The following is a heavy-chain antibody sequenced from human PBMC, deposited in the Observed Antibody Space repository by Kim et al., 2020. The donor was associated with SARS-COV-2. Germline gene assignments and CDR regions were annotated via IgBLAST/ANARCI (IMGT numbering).Heavy chain of an antibody. CDR3: AREEDVGVGIYALVY. CDR2: IIPMFGTA. D-gene: IGHD1-26*01. Sequence: SVKVSCTASGGTFSSNAINWVRQAPGEGLEWMGGIIPMFGTAQYAQKFHGRITITADESTSTVYMELSSLRSEDTDVYFCAREEDVGVGIYALVYWGQGALATVSS. CDR1: GGTFSSNA. J-gene: IGHJ4*02. V-gene: IGHV1-69*13.